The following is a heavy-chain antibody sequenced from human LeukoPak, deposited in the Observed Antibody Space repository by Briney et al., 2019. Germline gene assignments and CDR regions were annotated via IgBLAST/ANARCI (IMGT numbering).Heavy chain of an antibody. CDR2: IYYSGST. J-gene: IGHJ5*02. CDR3: ARAPHYCSSTSCKPFFDP. Sequence: SETLSLTCTVSGGSISSGGYYWSWIRQHPGKGLEWIGYIYYSGSTHYNPSLKSRVTISVDTSKNQFSLKLSSVTAADTAVYYCARAPHYCSSTSCKPFFDPWGQGTLVTVSS. CDR1: GGSISSGGYY. D-gene: IGHD2-2*01. V-gene: IGHV4-31*03.